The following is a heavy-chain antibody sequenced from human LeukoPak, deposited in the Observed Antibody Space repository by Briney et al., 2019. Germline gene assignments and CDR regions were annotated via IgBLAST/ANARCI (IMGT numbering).Heavy chain of an antibody. J-gene: IGHJ5*02. CDR1: GFIFEDYT. D-gene: IGHD3-22*01. Sequence: PGGSLRLSCAASGFIFEDYTMHWDRQVPGKTLEWVSLVNWHGTTYYADSLKGRFTISRDNSKNSLYLQMDSLRTEDTAFYYCANDLTYESSGSVIDTWGLGTLVTVSS. CDR3: ANDLTYESSGSVIDT. CDR2: VNWHGTT. V-gene: IGHV3-43*01.